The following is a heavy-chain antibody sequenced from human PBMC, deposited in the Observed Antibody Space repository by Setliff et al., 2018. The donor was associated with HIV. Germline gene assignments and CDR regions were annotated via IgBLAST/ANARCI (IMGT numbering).Heavy chain of an antibody. CDR1: GYTFTGYY. CDR3: ARGGYYTSGTWFDP. Sequence: GASVKVSCKASGYTFTGYYMHWVRQAPGQGLEWMGWINPNSGGTNYAQNFQGRVIMTRDTSISTAYLELSRLRSDDTAVYYCARGGYYTSGTWFDPWGQGTLVTVSS. V-gene: IGHV1-2*02. J-gene: IGHJ5*02. D-gene: IGHD3-10*01. CDR2: INPNSGGT.